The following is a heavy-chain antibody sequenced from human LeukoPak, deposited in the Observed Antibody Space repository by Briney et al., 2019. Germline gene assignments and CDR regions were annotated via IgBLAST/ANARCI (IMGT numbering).Heavy chain of an antibody. J-gene: IGHJ5*02. D-gene: IGHD3-10*01. Sequence: GGSLRLSCAASGFTFSSSGMHWVRQAPGKGLEWVAVIWHDGSNKYYADSVKGRFTISRDNSKNTLYLQMNSLRADDTAVYYCARSSWFGGRSEWRWFDPWGQGTLVTVSS. CDR1: GFTFSSSG. CDR2: IWHDGSNK. V-gene: IGHV3-33*01. CDR3: ARSSWFGGRSEWRWFDP.